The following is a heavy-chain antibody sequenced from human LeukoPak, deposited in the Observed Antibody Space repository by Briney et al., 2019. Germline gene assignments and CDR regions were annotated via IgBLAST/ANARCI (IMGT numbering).Heavy chain of an antibody. Sequence: GGSLRLSCAASGFAVSSNYMSWVRQAPGKGLEWVSVLYSGGTTYYSDSVKGRFTISRDNSKNTLYLQMNSLRAEDTAVYYCARDIGSGNYFDYWGQGTLVTVSS. CDR2: LYSGGTT. D-gene: IGHD1-26*01. V-gene: IGHV3-53*01. J-gene: IGHJ4*02. CDR3: ARDIGSGNYFDY. CDR1: GFAVSSNY.